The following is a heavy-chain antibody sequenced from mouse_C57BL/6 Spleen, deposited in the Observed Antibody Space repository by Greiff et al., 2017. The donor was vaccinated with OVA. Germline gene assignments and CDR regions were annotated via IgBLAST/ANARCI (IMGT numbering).Heavy chain of an antibody. D-gene: IGHD2-4*01. V-gene: IGHV6-3*01. J-gene: IGHJ4*01. CDR2: IRLKSDNYAT. CDR3: TGYDYDVNYAMDY. Sequence: EVKLVESGGGLVQPGGSMKLSCVASGFTFSNYWMNWVRQSPEKGLEWVAQIRLKSDNYATHYAESVKGRFTILRDDSKSSVYLQMNNLRAEDTGIYYCTGYDYDVNYAMDYWGQGTSVTVSS. CDR1: GFTFSNYW.